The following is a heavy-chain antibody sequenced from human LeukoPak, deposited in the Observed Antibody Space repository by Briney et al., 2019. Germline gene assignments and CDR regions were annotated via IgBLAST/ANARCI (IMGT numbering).Heavy chain of an antibody. CDR3: ARDLPYYDSSGYFDY. CDR1: GFTFSSYA. J-gene: IGHJ4*02. Sequence: PGGSLRLSCAASGFTFSSYAMSWVRQAPGKGLEWVSIISGSGDRTYYADSVKGRFTISRDNAKNSLYLQMNSLRAEDTAVYYCARDLPYYDSSGYFDYWGQGTLVTVSS. CDR2: ISGSGDRT. V-gene: IGHV3-23*01. D-gene: IGHD3-22*01.